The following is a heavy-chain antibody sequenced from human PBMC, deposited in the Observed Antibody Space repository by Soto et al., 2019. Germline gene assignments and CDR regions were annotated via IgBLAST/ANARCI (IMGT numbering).Heavy chain of an antibody. CDR1: GFIFTNAW. Sequence: EVQLVESGRGLVNPGGSLRLSCAASGFIFTNAWVSWVRQAPGKGLEWVGRIGSETDGGTIDYAEPVKGRFTVSRDQSKNTVHLQMNSLKTEDTAVYYCTTRAVPGWGQGTLVTVSS. V-gene: IGHV3-15*04. CDR3: TTRAVPG. J-gene: IGHJ4*02. D-gene: IGHD6-19*01. CDR2: IGSETDGGTI.